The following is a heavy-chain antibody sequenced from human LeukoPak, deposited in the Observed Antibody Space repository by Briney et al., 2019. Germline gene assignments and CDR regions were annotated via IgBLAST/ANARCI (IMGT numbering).Heavy chain of an antibody. V-gene: IGHV1-2*02. CDR2: INPNSGGT. CDR1: GYTFTGYY. Sequence: ASVKVSCKASGYTFTGYYMHWVRQAPGQGLEWMGWINPNSGGTNYAQKFQGRVTMTRDTSISTAYMELSRLRSDDTAVYYCARPYYYDSSGTTFDYWGQGTPVTVSS. CDR3: ARPYYYDSSGTTFDY. D-gene: IGHD3-22*01. J-gene: IGHJ4*02.